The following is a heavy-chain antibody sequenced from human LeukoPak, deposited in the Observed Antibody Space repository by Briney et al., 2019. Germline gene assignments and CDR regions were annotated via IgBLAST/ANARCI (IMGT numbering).Heavy chain of an antibody. Sequence: SETLSLTCTVSGYSISSGYYWGWIRQPPGKGLEWIGETYHSGSTNYNPSLKSRVTISVDKSKNQFSLKLSSVTAADTAVYYCCGGNYWGQGTLVTVSS. CDR1: GYSISSGYY. V-gene: IGHV4-38-2*02. J-gene: IGHJ4*02. D-gene: IGHD3-16*01. CDR3: CGGNY. CDR2: TYHSGST.